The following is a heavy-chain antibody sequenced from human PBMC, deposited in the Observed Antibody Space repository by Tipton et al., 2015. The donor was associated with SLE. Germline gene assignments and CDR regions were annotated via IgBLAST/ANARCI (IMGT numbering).Heavy chain of an antibody. Sequence: TLSLTCTVSGGSISSYFCAWIRQPPGKGLEWIGYIYYSGSPNYNPSLKSRVTISVDTSKNQFSLKLSSVTAADTAVYYCARDRAFYYGSGPDAFDIWGQGTMVTVSS. J-gene: IGHJ3*02. CDR1: GGSISSYF. D-gene: IGHD3-10*01. CDR2: IYYSGSP. CDR3: ARDRAFYYGSGPDAFDI. V-gene: IGHV4-59*01.